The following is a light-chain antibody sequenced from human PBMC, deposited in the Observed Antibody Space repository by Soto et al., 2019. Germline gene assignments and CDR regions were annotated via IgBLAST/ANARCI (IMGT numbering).Light chain of an antibody. Sequence: DTVMTQSPVTLSVSPGERVTLSCRASQGIISNLAWYQQKRGQAPRVLIYGASTRATGVPDRFSGSGSGTEFTLTITSLQSEDSAIYYCQQYYDWPRTVGQGTKVDIK. CDR3: QQYYDWPRT. CDR1: QGIISN. V-gene: IGKV3-15*01. J-gene: IGKJ1*01. CDR2: GAS.